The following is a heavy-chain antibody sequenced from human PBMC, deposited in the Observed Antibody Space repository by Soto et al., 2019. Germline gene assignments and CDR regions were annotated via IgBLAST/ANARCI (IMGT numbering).Heavy chain of an antibody. CDR1: GFTXSSYW. Sequence: XGSLRLSCAASGFTXSSYWMNWVRQAPGKGLGWVASISSSSTYIYYADSVKGRFTLSRDNAQNSLSLQMNNLRVDDTALYYCARGLKKFVASWFDPWGQGTLVTVSS. J-gene: IGHJ5*02. CDR3: ARGLKKFVASWFDP. CDR2: ISSSSTYI. V-gene: IGHV3-21*01. D-gene: IGHD2-15*01.